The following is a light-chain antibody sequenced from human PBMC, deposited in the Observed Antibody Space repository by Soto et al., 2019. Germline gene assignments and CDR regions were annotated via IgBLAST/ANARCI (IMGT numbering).Light chain of an antibody. CDR1: QSVSSN. Sequence: EIVMTQSPATLSVSPGERATLSCRASQSVSSNLAWYQQKPGQAPRLLIYGASTRATGIPARFSGSGSGTEFTLTISSLQSEDFAAYYCQQYNNRRTFGQGTKVEIK. CDR2: GAS. V-gene: IGKV3-15*01. CDR3: QQYNNRRT. J-gene: IGKJ1*01.